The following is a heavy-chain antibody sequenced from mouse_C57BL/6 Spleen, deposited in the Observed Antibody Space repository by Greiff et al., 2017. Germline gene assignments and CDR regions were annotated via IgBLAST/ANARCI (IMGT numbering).Heavy chain of an antibody. J-gene: IGHJ2*01. Sequence: EVQLQESGPGMVKPSQSLSLTCTVTGYSITSGYDWHWMRHLPGNKLEWMGYISYSGSTNYNPSLKSRISITHDTSKNHFFLKLNSVTTEDTATYYCARSAGAFDYWGQGTTLTVAS. CDR1: GYSITSGYD. CDR2: ISYSGST. D-gene: IGHD3-1*01. V-gene: IGHV3-1*01. CDR3: ARSAGAFDY.